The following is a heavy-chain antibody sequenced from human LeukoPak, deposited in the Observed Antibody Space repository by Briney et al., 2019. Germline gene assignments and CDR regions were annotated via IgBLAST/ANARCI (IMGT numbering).Heavy chain of an antibody. CDR2: INHSGST. V-gene: IGHV4-34*01. CDR1: GGSFSGYY. CDR3: ARGRGYDYVWGSYRPYYFDY. D-gene: IGHD3-16*02. Sequence: ASETLSLTCAVYGGSFSGYYWSWIRQPSGKGLEWIGEINHSGSTNYNPSLKSRVTISVDTSKNQFSLKLSSVTAADTAVYYCARGRGYDYVWGSYRPYYFDYWGQGTLVTVSS. J-gene: IGHJ4*02.